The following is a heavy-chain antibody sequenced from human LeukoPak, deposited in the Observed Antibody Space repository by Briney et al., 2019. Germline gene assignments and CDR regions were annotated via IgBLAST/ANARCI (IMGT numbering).Heavy chain of an antibody. CDR2: IDHIGRA. V-gene: IGHV4-34*01. CDR3: AMPGFCTATICSNYFES. Sequence: SETLSLTCAVYGTSFNRYYWSWIRQTPGRGLEWIGEIDHIGRASYNPSLKSRATISADTSKNQFSLTLRSVTAADMGVYFCAMPGFCTATICSNYFESWGQGTLVTVSS. J-gene: IGHJ5*01. D-gene: IGHD2-15*01. CDR1: GTSFNRYY.